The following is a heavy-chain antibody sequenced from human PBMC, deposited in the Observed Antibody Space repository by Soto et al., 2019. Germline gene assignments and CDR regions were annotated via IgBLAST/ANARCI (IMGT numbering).Heavy chain of an antibody. CDR3: ARGLYSGWYIFDY. Sequence: GGSLRLSCAASGFTFSSYWMSWVRQAPGKGLEWVANIKQDGSEKYYVDSVKGRFTISRDNAKNSLYLQMNSLRAEDTAVYYCARGLYSGWYIFDYWGQGXLVTVYS. D-gene: IGHD6-19*01. V-gene: IGHV3-7*03. CDR1: GFTFSSYW. CDR2: IKQDGSEK. J-gene: IGHJ4*02.